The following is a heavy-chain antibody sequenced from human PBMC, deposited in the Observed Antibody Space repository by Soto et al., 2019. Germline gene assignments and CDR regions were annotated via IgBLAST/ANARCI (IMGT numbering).Heavy chain of an antibody. Sequence: SVKVSCKASGGTFSSYTISWVRQAPGQGLEWMGRIIPILGIANYAQKFQGRVTITADKSTSTAYMELSSLRSEDTAVYYCASVRLDYSNYAEPFDIWGQGTMVTVSS. D-gene: IGHD4-4*01. CDR3: ASVRLDYSNYAEPFDI. V-gene: IGHV1-69*02. CDR2: IIPILGIA. CDR1: GGTFSSYT. J-gene: IGHJ3*02.